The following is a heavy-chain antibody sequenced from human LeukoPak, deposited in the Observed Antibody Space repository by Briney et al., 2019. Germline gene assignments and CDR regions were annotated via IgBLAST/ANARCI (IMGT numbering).Heavy chain of an antibody. CDR1: GFIFSHHG. D-gene: IGHD4-11*01. V-gene: IGHV3-33*01. CDR3: ARDAQRGFDYSNSLKY. Sequence: GGSLRLSCAASGFIFSHHGMHWVRQAPGKGLEWVAVIWSDETNRFYADSVKGRFTISRDNSQNTVFLQMDSLRVKDTAIYYCARDAQRGFDYSNSLKYWGHGTLVTVSS. J-gene: IGHJ4*01. CDR2: IWSDETNR.